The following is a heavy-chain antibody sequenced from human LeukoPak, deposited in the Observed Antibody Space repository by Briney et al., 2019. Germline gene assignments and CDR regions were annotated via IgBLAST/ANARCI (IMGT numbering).Heavy chain of an antibody. D-gene: IGHD7-27*01. CDR3: VRTPPNWGADY. CDR2: MSPNSGNT. CDR1: GYTFTSYD. V-gene: IGHV1-8*01. Sequence: ASVKVSCKASGYTFTSYDINWVRQATGQGLEWMGWMSPNSGNTGYAQKFQGRVTMTRNTAISTAYMELSSLRSEDTAVYFCVRTPPNWGADYWGQGTLVTVSS. J-gene: IGHJ4*02.